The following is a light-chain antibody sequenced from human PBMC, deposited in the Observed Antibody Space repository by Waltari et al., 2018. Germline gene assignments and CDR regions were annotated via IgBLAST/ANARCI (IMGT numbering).Light chain of an antibody. CDR2: EVT. Sequence: QSALTQPASVSGSPGQSITISCTGTSGAIAGLALVSWYQQHPGKVPRLLIYEVTTRPSGVSSRFSGSKSDNSATLTISALQTEDEADYYCSSYSRGSSFVLFGGGTRLTVL. CDR1: SGAIAGLAL. V-gene: IGLV2-23*02. J-gene: IGLJ2*01. CDR3: SSYSRGSSFVL.